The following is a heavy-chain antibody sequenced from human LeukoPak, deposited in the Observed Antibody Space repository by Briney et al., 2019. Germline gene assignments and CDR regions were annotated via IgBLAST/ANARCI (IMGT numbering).Heavy chain of an antibody. J-gene: IGHJ4*02. V-gene: IGHV1-46*01. CDR2: INPSGGST. CDR3: ARGGLYVLRYFDWLNARGSTFDY. Sequence: ASVKVSCKASGYTFTSYYMHWVRQAPGQGLEWMGIINPSGGSTSYAQKFQGRVTMTRDTSTSTVYMELSSLRSEDTAVYYCARGGLYVLRYFDWLNARGSTFDYWGQGTLVTVSS. D-gene: IGHD3-9*01. CDR1: GYTFTSYY.